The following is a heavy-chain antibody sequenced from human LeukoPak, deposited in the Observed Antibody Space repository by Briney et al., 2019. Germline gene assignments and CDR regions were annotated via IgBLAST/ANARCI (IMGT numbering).Heavy chain of an antibody. Sequence: SETLSLTCAVYGGSFSGYYWSWIRQSPGKGLEWIGYSYYSGSTNYNPSLKSRVTISLDTSKNQFSLKLSSVTAADTAVYYCARSGSYYGSTSGWGQETLVTVSP. CDR2: SYYSGST. V-gene: IGHV4-34*09. CDR3: ARSGSYYGSTSG. J-gene: IGHJ4*02. D-gene: IGHD3-10*01. CDR1: GGSFSGYY.